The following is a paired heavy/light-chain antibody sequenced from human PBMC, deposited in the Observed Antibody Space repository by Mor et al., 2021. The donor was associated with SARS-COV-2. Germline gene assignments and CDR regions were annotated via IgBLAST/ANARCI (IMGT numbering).Light chain of an antibody. CDR1: TLRTYP. CDR3: NSRDTSANRPF. J-gene: IGLJ2*01. CDR2: GEN. V-gene: IGLV3-19*01. Sequence: SSELTQDPTVSVALGQTVRITCQGDTLRTYPASWYQQKSRQAPLLVIYGENNRPSGIPDRFSASSSGNTASLTITGAQAEDEADYYCNSRDTSANRPFFGGGTKLTVL.
Heavy chain of an antibody. D-gene: IGHD2-15*01. V-gene: IGHV3-72*01. CDR2: SGNKDNNYNT. Sequence: EVQLVQSGGGLVQPGGSLRLSCRASGFIFSDYYMDWVRQAPGKGLEWVGRSGNKDNNYNTEVAASVKGRFYISRDGSENSLYLHMNSLKTEDTAVYFCTRDLCSGATCYNYHYMDVWGKGTTVTVSS. J-gene: IGHJ6*03. CDR3: TRDLCSGATCYNYHYMDV. CDR1: GFIFSDYY.